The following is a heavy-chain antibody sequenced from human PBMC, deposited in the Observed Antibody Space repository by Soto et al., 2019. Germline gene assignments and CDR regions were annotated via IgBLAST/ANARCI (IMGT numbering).Heavy chain of an antibody. CDR3: AYGGYSDGDSYDYYNGIDV. CDR2: MNPNSGNT. V-gene: IGHV1-8*01. Sequence: GASVKVSCKASGYTFTSYDINWVRQATGQGLEWMGWMNPNSGNTGYAQKFQGRVTMTRNTSISTAYMELSSLRSEDTAVYYCAYGGYSDGDSYDYYNGIDVWGQGTMVTVSS. D-gene: IGHD5-18*01. CDR1: GYTFTSYD. J-gene: IGHJ6*02.